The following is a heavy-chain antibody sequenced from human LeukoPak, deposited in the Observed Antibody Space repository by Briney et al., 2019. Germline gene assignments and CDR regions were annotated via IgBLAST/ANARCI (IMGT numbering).Heavy chain of an antibody. Sequence: KPSETLSLPCTVSGGSISSYYWSWIRQPPGKGLEWIGYIYYSGSTNYNPSLKSRVTISVDTSKNQFSLKLSSVTAADTAVYYCARDRRYSSGSHLFDYWGQGTLVTVSS. D-gene: IGHD6-19*01. J-gene: IGHJ4*02. CDR1: GGSISSYY. V-gene: IGHV4-59*01. CDR3: ARDRRYSSGSHLFDY. CDR2: IYYSGST.